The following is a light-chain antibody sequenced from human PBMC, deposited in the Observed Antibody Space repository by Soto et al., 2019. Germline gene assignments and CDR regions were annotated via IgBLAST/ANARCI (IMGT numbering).Light chain of an antibody. V-gene: IGKV1-5*01. J-gene: IGKJ1*01. CDR3: QHYRRNTWS. Sequence: DIQMTQSPSALSPSVGGRVTITCRASQSVGTWVAWYQQKPGKAPKLLIYGASNLESGVPSRFSGSGSGTEFTLTITTLQPDDFATYFCQHYRRNTWSFGPGTKV. CDR2: GAS. CDR1: QSVGTW.